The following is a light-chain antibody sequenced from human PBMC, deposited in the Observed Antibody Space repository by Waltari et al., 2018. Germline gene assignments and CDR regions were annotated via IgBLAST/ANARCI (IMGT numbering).Light chain of an antibody. CDR3: SSYTSSSTLV. CDR1: SSDVGGSHY. CDR2: EVS. J-gene: IGLJ1*01. Sequence: QSALTQPASVSGSPGQSITISCAGPSSDVGGSHYVSWYQQHPGKAPKLMIYEVSNRPSGVSNRFSGSKSGNTASLTISGLQAEDEADYYCSSYTSSSTLVFGTGTKVTVL. V-gene: IGLV2-14*01.